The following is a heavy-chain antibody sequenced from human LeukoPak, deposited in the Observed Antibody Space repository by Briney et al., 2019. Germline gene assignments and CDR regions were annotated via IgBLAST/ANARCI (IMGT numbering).Heavy chain of an antibody. CDR3: ARVGTYTYGDYYFDY. V-gene: IGHV1-18*01. CDR1: GYTFTSYS. Sequence: ASVTVSRKASGYTFTSYSISWVRQPPAQGLEWMGWISAYNGNTNYAQKLQGRVTMTTDTSKSTAYMELRSLRSDDTAVYYCARVGTYTYGDYYFDYWGQGTLVTVSS. J-gene: IGHJ4*02. D-gene: IGHD4-17*01. CDR2: ISAYNGNT.